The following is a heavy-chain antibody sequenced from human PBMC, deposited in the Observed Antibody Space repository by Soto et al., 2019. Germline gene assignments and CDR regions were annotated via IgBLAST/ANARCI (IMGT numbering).Heavy chain of an antibody. J-gene: IGHJ4*02. V-gene: IGHV1-69*02. CDR3: ASPSSGYDYSDY. Sequence: SVKVSCKASGGTSNNYIINWARQAPGHGLEWMGRIIPIVDITNYAQKFQGRVTITADKSTSTAYMEMSSLRSEDTAVYYCASPSSGYDYSDYWGQGTLVTVSS. D-gene: IGHD5-12*01. CDR1: GGTSNNYI. CDR2: IIPIVDIT.